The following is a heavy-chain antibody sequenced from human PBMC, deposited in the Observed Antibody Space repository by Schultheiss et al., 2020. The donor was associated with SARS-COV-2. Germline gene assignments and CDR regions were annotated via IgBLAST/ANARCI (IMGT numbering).Heavy chain of an antibody. CDR2: IYYSGST. CDR3: ARVCRGSCQLKYYYYYYMDV. CDR1: GGFISSNY. V-gene: IGHV4-59*12. Sequence: SETLSLTCTVSGGFISSNYWSWIRQPPGKGLEWIGNIYYSGSTKNNPSLRSRVDISVDTSKKQFSLKLSSVTAADTAVYYCARVCRGSCQLKYYYYYYMDVWGKGTTVTVTS. D-gene: IGHD2-15*01. J-gene: IGHJ6*03.